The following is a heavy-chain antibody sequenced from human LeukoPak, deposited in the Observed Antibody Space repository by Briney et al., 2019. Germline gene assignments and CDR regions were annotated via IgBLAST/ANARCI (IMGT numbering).Heavy chain of an antibody. CDR2: ISYDGSNK. V-gene: IGHV3-30*03. CDR3: AALYYYYGMDV. CDR1: GFTFSSYG. Sequence: PGGSLRLSCAASGFTFSSYGMHWVRQAPGKGLEWVAVISYDGSNKYYADSVKGRFTISRDNSKNTLYLQMNSLRAEDTAVYYCAALYYYYGMDVWGQGTTVTVSS. J-gene: IGHJ6*02.